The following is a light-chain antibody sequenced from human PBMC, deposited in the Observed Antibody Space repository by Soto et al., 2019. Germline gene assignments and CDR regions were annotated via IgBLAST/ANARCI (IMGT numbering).Light chain of an antibody. V-gene: IGKV3-20*01. CDR2: GAS. Sequence: EIVLTQSPGTLSLSPGERATLSCRASQSVSSSYLAWYQHKPGQAPRLLIYGASSRATGIPDRFSGSGSGTYFPLTISSLEPQDFAVYYCHHYGSSPHTFGQGPMLDIK. CDR1: QSVSSSY. CDR3: HHYGSSPHT. J-gene: IGKJ2*01.